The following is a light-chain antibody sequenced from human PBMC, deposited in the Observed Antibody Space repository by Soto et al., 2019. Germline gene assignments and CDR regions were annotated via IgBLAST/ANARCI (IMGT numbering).Light chain of an antibody. V-gene: IGKV3-15*01. CDR3: QQYNNWPRT. CDR2: GAS. CDR1: QSVSSN. J-gene: IGKJ1*01. Sequence: EIVMTQSPATLSVSPGERATLSCRASQSVSSNLAWYQQKPGQAPRLLIYGASNRATGIPARFSGSGSGTEFTLTISSLQSEDFAVYCCQQYNNWPRTFGQGTKVEIK.